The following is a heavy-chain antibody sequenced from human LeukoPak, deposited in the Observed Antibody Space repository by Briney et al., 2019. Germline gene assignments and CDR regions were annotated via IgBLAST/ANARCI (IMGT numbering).Heavy chain of an antibody. CDR2: MYESGRT. D-gene: IGHD3-22*01. Sequence: SETLSLTCTVSGYSISSGYYWGWIRQPPGKGLEWIGSMYESGRTYYNPSLKSRVAILVDTSKNQFSLKLSYVTAADTAVYYCVRDSSGYYPIFDYWGQGTLVTVSS. J-gene: IGHJ4*02. V-gene: IGHV4-38-2*02. CDR1: GYSISSGYY. CDR3: VRDSSGYYPIFDY.